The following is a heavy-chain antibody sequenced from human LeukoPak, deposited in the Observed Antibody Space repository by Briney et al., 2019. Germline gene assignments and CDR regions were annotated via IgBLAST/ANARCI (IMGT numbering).Heavy chain of an antibody. CDR1: GFTFSSYA. J-gene: IGHJ4*01. CDR2: ISYDGSNK. V-gene: IGHV3-30-3*01. Sequence: PGGSLRLSCAASGFTFSSYAMHWVRQAPGKGLEWVAVISYDGSNKYYADSVKGRFTISRDNSKNTLYLQMNSLRAEDTAVYYCATWGVQTHLLLPGYWGHGTLVTVSS. CDR3: ATWGVQTHLLLPGY. D-gene: IGHD2-15*01.